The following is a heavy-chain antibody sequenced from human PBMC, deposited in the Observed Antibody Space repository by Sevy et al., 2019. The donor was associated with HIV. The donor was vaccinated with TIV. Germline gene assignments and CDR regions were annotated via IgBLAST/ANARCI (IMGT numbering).Heavy chain of an antibody. D-gene: IGHD2-15*01. J-gene: IGHJ6*02. Sequence: GWSLRLSCAASGFTFNMYWMTWVRQAPGKGLEWVANIKEDGSERNYLDSVKGRFTISRDNAKESLYLQINSLRAEDTAVYYCARHGSGGSCYSLLPHYYYGMDVWGQGTTVTVSS. CDR3: ARHGSGGSCYSLLPHYYYGMDV. V-gene: IGHV3-7*01. CDR2: IKEDGSER. CDR1: GFTFNMYW.